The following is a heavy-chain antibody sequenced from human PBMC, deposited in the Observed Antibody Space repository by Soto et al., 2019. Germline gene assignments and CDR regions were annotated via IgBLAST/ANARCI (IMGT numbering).Heavy chain of an antibody. CDR3: ASGPPDPDAFDI. J-gene: IGHJ3*02. CDR1: GFTFSDHY. V-gene: IGHV3-72*01. D-gene: IGHD3-10*01. Sequence: GGSLRLSCAASGFTFSDHYMDWVRQAPGKGLEWVGRTRNKANSYTTEYAASVKGRFTISRDDSKNSLYLQMNSLKTEDTAVYYCASGPPDPDAFDIWGQGTMVTVSS. CDR2: TRNKANSYTT.